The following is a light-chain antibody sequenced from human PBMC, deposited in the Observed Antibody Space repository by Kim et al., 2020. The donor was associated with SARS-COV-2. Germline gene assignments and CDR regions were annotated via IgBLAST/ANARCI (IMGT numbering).Light chain of an antibody. J-gene: IGKJ4*01. V-gene: IGKV1-5*01. CDR1: QSISSW. Sequence: DIQMTQSPSTLSASVGDRVTITCRASQSISSWLAWYQQKPGKAPKVLIYDASSLESGVPSRFSGSGSGTEFTLTISSLQPDDFATYYCQQYHGYSTFGGGTKVDIK. CDR3: QQYHGYST. CDR2: DAS.